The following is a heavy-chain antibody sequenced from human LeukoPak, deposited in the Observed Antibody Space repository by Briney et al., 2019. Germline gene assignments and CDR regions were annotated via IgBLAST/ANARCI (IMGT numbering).Heavy chain of an antibody. CDR3: VKGGPNSSGWYVSFDY. V-gene: IGHV3-23*01. J-gene: IGHJ4*02. CDR2: ISGSTGST. D-gene: IGHD6-19*01. Sequence: GGSLRLSCAASGFTFSNYAMNWVRQAPGKWLEWVSLISGSTGSTYYADSVKGRFSISRDNSKNTVYLQMNSLRVEDTAVYYCVKGGPNSSGWYVSFDYWGQGTLVTVSS. CDR1: GFTFSNYA.